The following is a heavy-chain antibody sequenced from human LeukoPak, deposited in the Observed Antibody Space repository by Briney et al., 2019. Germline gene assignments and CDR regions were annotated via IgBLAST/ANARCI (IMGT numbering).Heavy chain of an antibody. Sequence: SVKVSCKASGGAFSSYAISWVRQAPGQGLEWMGGIIPIFGTANYAQKFQGRVTITADESTSTAYMELSSLRSEDTAVYYCARDLRVGSSPFDYWGQGTLVTVSS. D-gene: IGHD6-6*01. CDR1: GGAFSSYA. CDR2: IIPIFGTA. CDR3: ARDLRVGSSPFDY. V-gene: IGHV1-69*13. J-gene: IGHJ4*02.